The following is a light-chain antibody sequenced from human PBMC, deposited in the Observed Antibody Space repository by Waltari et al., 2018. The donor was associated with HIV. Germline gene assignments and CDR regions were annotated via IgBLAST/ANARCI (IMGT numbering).Light chain of an antibody. V-gene: IGLV3-25*03. Sequence: YELTQAPSVSVSPGQTARITCSGDALPKQYAYWYQQKPGQAPMLVIYKDSERPSGIPERFSGSSSGTTVTLTISGVQAEDEAGYYCQSADSSGTVVFGGGTKLTVL. CDR1: ALPKQY. CDR3: QSADSSGTVV. J-gene: IGLJ2*01. CDR2: KDS.